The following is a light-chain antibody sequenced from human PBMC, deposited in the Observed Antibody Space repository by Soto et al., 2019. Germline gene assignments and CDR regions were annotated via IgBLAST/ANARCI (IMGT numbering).Light chain of an antibody. J-gene: IGKJ1*01. CDR1: QSVSYSY. V-gene: IGKV3-20*01. CDR3: QQYGSSPRT. Sequence: EIVLTQSPGTLSLSPGERATLSCRASQSVSYSYLAWYQQKPGQAPRLLIYGASSRATRIPDRFSGSGSGTDFTLTISRLEPEDFAAYYCQQYGSSPRTFGQGTKVEIK. CDR2: GAS.